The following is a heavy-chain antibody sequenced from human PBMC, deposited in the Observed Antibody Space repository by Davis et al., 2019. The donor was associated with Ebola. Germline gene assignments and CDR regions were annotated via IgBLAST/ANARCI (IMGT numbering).Heavy chain of an antibody. CDR1: GYSFTNYY. CDR3: SRRVGARSGFGY. J-gene: IGHJ4*02. D-gene: IGHD1-26*01. V-gene: IGHV1-46*01. CDR2: IDPGDRT. Sequence: ASVKVSCKASGYSFTNYYMHWVRQAPGQGLEWMAIIDPGDRTTYAEKFQGRITMTRNISISTAYMELNSLGSEDTAVYYCSRRVGARSGFGYWGQGTLVNVSS.